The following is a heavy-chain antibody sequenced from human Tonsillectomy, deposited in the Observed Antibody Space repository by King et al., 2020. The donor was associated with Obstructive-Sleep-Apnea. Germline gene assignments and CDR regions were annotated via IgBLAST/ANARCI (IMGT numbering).Heavy chain of an antibody. CDR1: GFSLSNARMG. CDR2: IFSNDEK. Sequence: FTLKESGPVLVKPTETLTLTCTVSGFSLSNARMGVSWIRQPPGKALEWLAHIFSNDEKSYSTSLKSRLTISKDTPKSQGVLTMTNLDPVDTATYYCAPTPYSSSPGTNAFDIWGQGTMVTVSS. D-gene: IGHD6-6*01. J-gene: IGHJ3*02. CDR3: APTPYSSSPGTNAFDI. V-gene: IGHV2-26*01.